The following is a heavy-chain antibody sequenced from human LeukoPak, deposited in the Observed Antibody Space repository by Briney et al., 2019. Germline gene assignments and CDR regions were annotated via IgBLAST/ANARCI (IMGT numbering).Heavy chain of an antibody. D-gene: IGHD2-2*01. CDR1: GYTFTGYY. J-gene: IGHJ5*02. Sequence: GASVKVSCKASGYTFTGYYMHWVRQAPGQGLEWMGRINPNSGGTNYAQNLQGRVTMTTDTSTSTACMVLRSLRSDDTAVYYCARSGYCTATSCYEGWFDPWGQGTLVTVSS. V-gene: IGHV1-2*06. CDR2: INPNSGGT. CDR3: ARSGYCTATSCYEGWFDP.